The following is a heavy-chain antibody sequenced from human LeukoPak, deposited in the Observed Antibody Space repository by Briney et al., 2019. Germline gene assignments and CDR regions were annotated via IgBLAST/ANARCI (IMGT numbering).Heavy chain of an antibody. J-gene: IGHJ3*02. CDR1: GYTFTSYG. Sequence: ASVKVSCKASGYTFTSYGISWVRQAPGQGLEWMGWISAYNGNTNYAQKLQGRVTMTTDTSTSTAYMELRSLRSDDTAVYYCARILGAIFGVVIANAFDIWGQGTMVTVSS. CDR3: ARILGAIFGVVIANAFDI. D-gene: IGHD3-3*01. CDR2: ISAYNGNT. V-gene: IGHV1-18*01.